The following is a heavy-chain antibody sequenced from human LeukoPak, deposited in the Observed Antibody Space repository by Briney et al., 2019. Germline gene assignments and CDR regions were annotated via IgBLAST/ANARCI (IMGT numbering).Heavy chain of an antibody. D-gene: IGHD3-22*01. CDR1: GFTFSSYG. V-gene: IGHV3-33*01. CDR3: ARAAFYYDSSGYYNLDY. Sequence: GGSLRLSCTASGFTFSSYGMHWVRQAPGKGLEWVAVIWYDGSKQYYADSVKGRFTISRDNSKSTLYLQMNGLRAEDTAVYYCARAAFYYDSSGYYNLDYWGQGTLVTVSS. J-gene: IGHJ4*02. CDR2: IWYDGSKQ.